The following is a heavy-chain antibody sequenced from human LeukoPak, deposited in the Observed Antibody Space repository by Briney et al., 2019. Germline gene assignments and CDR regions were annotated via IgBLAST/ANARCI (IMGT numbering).Heavy chain of an antibody. J-gene: IGHJ4*02. V-gene: IGHV2-26*01. CDR2: IFSNDEK. CDR1: GFSLSNARMG. CDR3: AGMGGGVAVAGTVIGYYFDY. D-gene: IGHD6-19*01. Sequence: SGPTLVNPTETLTLTCTVSGFSLSNARMGVSWIRQPPGKALEWLAHIFSNDEKSYSTSLKSRLTISKDTSNSQVVLTMTNMAPVDTATYYCAGMGGGVAVAGTVIGYYFDYWGQGTLVTVS.